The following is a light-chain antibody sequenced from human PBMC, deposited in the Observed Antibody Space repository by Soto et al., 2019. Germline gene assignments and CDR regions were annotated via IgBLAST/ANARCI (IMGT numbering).Light chain of an antibody. J-gene: IGLJ2*01. CDR2: EVI. CDR1: SSDVGAHNY. V-gene: IGLV2-14*01. CDR3: SSYTTSSTVI. Sequence: QSALTQPASVSGSPGQSITISCTGTSSDVGAHNYVSWYQQHPGKAPKLMIYEVINRPSGVSNRFSGSKSGNTASLTISGLQAEDEADYYFSSYTTSSTVIFGGGTKVTVL.